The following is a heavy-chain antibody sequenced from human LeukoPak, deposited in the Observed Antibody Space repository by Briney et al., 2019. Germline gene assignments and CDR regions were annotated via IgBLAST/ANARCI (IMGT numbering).Heavy chain of an antibody. Sequence: SETLSLTCTVSGGSISSNYWSWIRQPPGKGLEWIGYIYHSGSTNYNPSLKSRVTISVDTSKNQFSLMLSSVAAADTAVYYCARYSAPVTSIDYWGQGTLVTVSS. D-gene: IGHD2-21*02. CDR2: IYHSGST. V-gene: IGHV4-59*01. J-gene: IGHJ4*02. CDR3: ARYSAPVTSIDY. CDR1: GGSISSNY.